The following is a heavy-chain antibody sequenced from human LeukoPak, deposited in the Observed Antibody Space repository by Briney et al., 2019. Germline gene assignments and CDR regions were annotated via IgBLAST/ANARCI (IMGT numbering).Heavy chain of an antibody. J-gene: IGHJ4*02. Sequence: PGTSLRLSCAASGFTFSTYGMHWVRQAPGKGLEWVAIIWYDGSNTYYRDSVKGRFTISRDNSKNTLYLQMNGLRAEDTAVYFCAKNSARTSVTTGLSYWGQGSLVTVSS. D-gene: IGHD4-17*01. V-gene: IGHV3-33*06. CDR1: GFTFSTYG. CDR3: AKNSARTSVTTGLSY. CDR2: IWYDGSNT.